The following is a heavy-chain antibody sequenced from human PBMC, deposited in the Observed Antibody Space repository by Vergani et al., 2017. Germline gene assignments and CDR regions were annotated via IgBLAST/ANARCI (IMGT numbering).Heavy chain of an antibody. D-gene: IGHD4-17*01. V-gene: IGHV4-39*07. CDR1: NDSVSNTFYY. CDR3: ARDPLGDAVTTGGDY. Sequence: QVQLQESGPGLVKPSETLSLTCTVSNDSVSNTFYYWGWIRQTPGKGLEWIGSIYYSGSTYYNPSLKSRVTISVDTSKNQFSLKLSSVTAADTAVYYCARDPLGDAVTTGGDYWGQGTLVTVSS. J-gene: IGHJ4*02. CDR2: IYYSGST.